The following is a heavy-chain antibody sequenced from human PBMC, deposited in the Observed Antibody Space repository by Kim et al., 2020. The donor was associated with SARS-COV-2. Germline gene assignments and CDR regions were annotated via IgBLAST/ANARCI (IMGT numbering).Heavy chain of an antibody. CDR3: AKDGTYDFGPNYFDY. J-gene: IGHJ4*02. V-gene: IGHV3-33*06. Sequence: AASGKGRFTNSRDNSKDTLYLQMNSLRAEDTAVYYCAKDGTYDFGPNYFDYWGQGTLVTVSS. D-gene: IGHD3-3*01.